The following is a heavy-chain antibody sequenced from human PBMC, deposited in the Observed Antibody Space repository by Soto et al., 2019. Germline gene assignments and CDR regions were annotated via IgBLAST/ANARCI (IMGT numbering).Heavy chain of an antibody. Sequence: PGGSLRLSCAASGFTFSSYAMSWVRQAPGKGLEWVSAISGSGGSTYYADSVKGRFTISRDNSKNTLYLQMNSLRAEDTAVYYSAKEDYCSGGSCYPLALDIWGQGTMVTVSS. D-gene: IGHD2-15*01. J-gene: IGHJ3*02. V-gene: IGHV3-23*01. CDR2: ISGSGGST. CDR1: GFTFSSYA. CDR3: AKEDYCSGGSCYPLALDI.